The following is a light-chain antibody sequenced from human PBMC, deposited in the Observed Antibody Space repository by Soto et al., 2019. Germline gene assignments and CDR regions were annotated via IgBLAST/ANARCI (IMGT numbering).Light chain of an antibody. V-gene: IGLV1-40*01. CDR1: RSNIGAGYG. CDR2: QNN. CDR3: QTADSSLSVV. J-gene: IGLJ2*01. Sequence: QSVLTQPPSVSVAPGQRVTISCTGSRSNIGAGYGVHWYQQLPGAAPKLLIFQNNIRPSGVPDRFSGSQSDASASLAITGLQAEDEAVYYCQTADSSLSVVFGGGTKLTVL.